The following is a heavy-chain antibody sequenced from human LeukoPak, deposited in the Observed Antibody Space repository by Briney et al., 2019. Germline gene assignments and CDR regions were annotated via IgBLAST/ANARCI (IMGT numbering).Heavy chain of an antibody. CDR3: ARDKGAYSSGWPDYFDY. V-gene: IGHV3-23*01. D-gene: IGHD6-19*01. CDR1: GFTFSRYG. CDR2: ISGSGGST. Sequence: GSLRLSCAASGFTFSRYGMSWVRQAPGKGLEWVSAISGSGGSTYYADSVKGRFTISRDNAKNSLDLQMNSLRAEDTAVYYCARDKGAYSSGWPDYFDYWGQGTLVTVSS. J-gene: IGHJ4*02.